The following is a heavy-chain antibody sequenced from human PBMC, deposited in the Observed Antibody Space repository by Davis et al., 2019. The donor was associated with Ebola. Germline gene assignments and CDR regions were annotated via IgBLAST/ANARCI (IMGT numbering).Heavy chain of an antibody. Sequence: MPSETLSLTCAVSGGSISSGGYSWSWIRQPPGKGLEWIGYIYHSGSTYYNPSLKSRVTISVDRSKNQFSLKLSSVTAADTAVYYCAREVPYSRFDYWGQGTLVTVSS. J-gene: IGHJ4*02. CDR3: AREVPYSRFDY. V-gene: IGHV4-30-2*01. CDR1: GGSISSGGYS. D-gene: IGHD5-18*01. CDR2: IYHSGST.